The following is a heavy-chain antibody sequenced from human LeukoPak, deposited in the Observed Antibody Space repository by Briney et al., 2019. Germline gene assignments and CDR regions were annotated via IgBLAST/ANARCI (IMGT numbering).Heavy chain of an antibody. V-gene: IGHV3-11*01. CDR1: GFTFSDYY. CDR3: ARDRGYCSGGTCARPDY. D-gene: IGHD2-15*01. CDR2: ISGSGTIL. J-gene: IGHJ4*02. Sequence: GGSLRLSCEASGFTFSDYYMNWVRQAPGKGLEWVSSISGSGTILYYADSVKGRFTIARDNAKKSLYLQMNSLRAEDTAVYYCARDRGYCSGGTCARPDYWGQGTLVTVSS.